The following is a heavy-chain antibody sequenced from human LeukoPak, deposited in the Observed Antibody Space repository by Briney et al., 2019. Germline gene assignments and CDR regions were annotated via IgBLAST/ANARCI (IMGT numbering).Heavy chain of an antibody. CDR3: ARAMGTSYGFWSGSYTVSYYYYMDV. CDR1: GFTFSSHS. J-gene: IGHJ6*03. D-gene: IGHD3-3*01. V-gene: IGHV3-7*01. Sequence: GGSLRLSCATFGFTFSSHSMSWVRQAPGKGLEWVANIKQDGSEKHYVDSAKGRFSIPRDNTKNSLYLQMNSLRAEDTAVYYCARAMGTSYGFWSGSYTVSYYYYMDVWGKGTTVAVS. CDR2: IKQDGSEK.